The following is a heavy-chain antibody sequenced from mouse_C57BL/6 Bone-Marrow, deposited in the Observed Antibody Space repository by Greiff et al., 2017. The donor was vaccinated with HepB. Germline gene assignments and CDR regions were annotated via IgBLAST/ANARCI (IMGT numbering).Heavy chain of an antibody. J-gene: IGHJ2*01. D-gene: IGHD1-1*01. CDR3: ARWSTTVVASFDY. Sequence: QVQLQQPGTELVKPGASVKLSCKASGYTFTSYWMHWVKQRPGQGLEWIGNINPSNGGTNYNEKFKSKATLTVDKSSSTAYMQLSSLTSEDSAVYYSARWSTTVVASFDYWGQGTTLTVSS. CDR1: GYTFTSYW. V-gene: IGHV1-53*01. CDR2: INPSNGGT.